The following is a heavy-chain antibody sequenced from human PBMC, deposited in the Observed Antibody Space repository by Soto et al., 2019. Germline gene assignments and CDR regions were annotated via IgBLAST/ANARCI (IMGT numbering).Heavy chain of an antibody. CDR3: AHRLPYVGEFSYDY. V-gene: IGHV2-5*02. CDR2: IYWDDDK. D-gene: IGHD3-16*02. Sequence: QITLKESGPTLVKPTQTLTLTCTFSGFSLSTSGVGVGWLRQPPGNALEWLALIYWDDDKRYSPSLKSRRTITKDTSKNQGVLTMTNMDPVDTATYYCAHRLPYVGEFSYDYWGQGTLVTVSS. CDR1: GFSLSTSGVG. J-gene: IGHJ4*02.